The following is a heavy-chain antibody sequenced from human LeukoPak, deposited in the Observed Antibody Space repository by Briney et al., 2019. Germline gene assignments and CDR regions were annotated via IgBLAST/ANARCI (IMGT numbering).Heavy chain of an antibody. Sequence: SGTLSLTCGVSGYPINNAYYWVWIRQPPGKGLEWIGSLYHPDSTYYNPPLKSRVTMSVDTSRNQFSLRLSFVTAADTAVYYCARQYDSYFYYYLDLWGTGTTVTVSS. V-gene: IGHV4-38-2*01. CDR3: ARQYDSYFYYYLDL. D-gene: IGHD2-2*01. CDR2: LYHPDST. CDR1: GYPINNAYY. J-gene: IGHJ6*03.